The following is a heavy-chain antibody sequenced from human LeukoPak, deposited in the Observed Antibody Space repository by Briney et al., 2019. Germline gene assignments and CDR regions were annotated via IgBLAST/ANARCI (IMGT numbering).Heavy chain of an antibody. J-gene: IGHJ5*02. D-gene: IGHD4/OR15-4a*01. CDR3: ARDLRGAAIDP. CDR1: AGSISTDY. CDR2: IYYSGST. V-gene: IGHV4-59*01. Sequence: SETLSLTCTISAGSISTDYWSWIRQPPGKGLEWIGYIYYSGSTNYKPSLKSRVTISVDTSRNQFSLKLNSVTAADTAVYYCARDLRGAAIDPWGQGTLVTVSS.